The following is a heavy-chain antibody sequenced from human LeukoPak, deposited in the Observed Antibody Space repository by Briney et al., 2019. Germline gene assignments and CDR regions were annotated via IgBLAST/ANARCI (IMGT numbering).Heavy chain of an antibody. Sequence: SETLSLTCTVSGGSVSSGSYYWSWIRQPPGKGLEWIGYIYYSGSTNYNPSLKSRVTISVDTSRNQFSLKLSSVTAADTAVYYCARAGITGTTRRPHNWFDPWGQGTLVTVSS. CDR2: IYYSGST. J-gene: IGHJ5*02. CDR3: ARAGITGTTRRPHNWFDP. V-gene: IGHV4-61*01. CDR1: GGSVSSGSYY. D-gene: IGHD1-20*01.